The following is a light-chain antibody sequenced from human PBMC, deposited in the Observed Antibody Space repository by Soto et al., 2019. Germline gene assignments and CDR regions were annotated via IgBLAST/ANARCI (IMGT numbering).Light chain of an antibody. CDR2: GAS. V-gene: IGKV3-20*01. Sequence: EIVLTQSPGTLSLSPGERATLSCRASQSVSSSYLAWYQQKPGQAPRLLSYGASSRATGIPDRFSGSGSGTDFTLTISRLEPEDFAVYYCQQYDSSPVTFGPGTKVDIK. J-gene: IGKJ3*01. CDR1: QSVSSSY. CDR3: QQYDSSPVT.